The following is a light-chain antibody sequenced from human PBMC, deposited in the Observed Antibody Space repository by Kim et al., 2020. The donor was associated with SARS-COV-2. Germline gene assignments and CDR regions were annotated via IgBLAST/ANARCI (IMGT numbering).Light chain of an antibody. Sequence: QSVLTQPPSASGTPGQRVTISCSGSRTNIGSHTVNWFQHLPGTAPQLLIYGSNQRPSGVPDRFSGPKSGTSTSLAISGLHSEDEADYYCSGWDDSLNSWVFGGGTKLTVL. CDR3: SGWDDSLNSWV. CDR2: GSN. CDR1: RTNIGSHT. V-gene: IGLV1-44*01. J-gene: IGLJ3*02.